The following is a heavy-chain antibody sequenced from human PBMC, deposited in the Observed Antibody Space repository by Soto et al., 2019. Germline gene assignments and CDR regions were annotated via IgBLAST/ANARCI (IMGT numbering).Heavy chain of an antibody. CDR3: ARVHETATLPGGIVFYSSGMDV. Sequence: GGSLRLSCAASGFTFSGYSMHWVRQAPGKGLEWVAVISSDGGNKYYADSGKGRFTISRDNSKNTLFLQMNSLRGDDTAVYFCARVHETATLPGGIVFYSSGMDVWGQGTTVTVSS. J-gene: IGHJ6*02. CDR1: GFTFSGYS. V-gene: IGHV3-30-3*01. D-gene: IGHD6-25*01. CDR2: ISSDGGNK.